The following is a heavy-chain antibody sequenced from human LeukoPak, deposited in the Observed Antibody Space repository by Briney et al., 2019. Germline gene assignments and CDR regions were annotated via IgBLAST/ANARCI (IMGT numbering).Heavy chain of an antibody. Sequence: APVKVSCKASGYDFTSVGITWVRRAPGQGLEWMGWISPYNGNTGYAQKFQGRVAMITDTSTTTAYMELRGLRFNDTAVYYCARAGPGSGWYFDYWGQGTLVTVSS. CDR1: GYDFTSVG. J-gene: IGHJ4*02. V-gene: IGHV1-18*01. D-gene: IGHD6-19*01. CDR2: ISPYNGNT. CDR3: ARAGPGSGWYFDY.